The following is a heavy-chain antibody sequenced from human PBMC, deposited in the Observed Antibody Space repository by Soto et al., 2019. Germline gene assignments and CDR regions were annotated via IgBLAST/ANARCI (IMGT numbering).Heavy chain of an antibody. D-gene: IGHD1-1*01. Sequence: SSETLSLTCTFSCGSIVTGSYYWGWIREPPVKGLEWLGHIYDSGNTYYPPSLESRGTRSVDTSKNQFSRTSSSLTAAHTAVYYCARLPQEYNYYGMDVWGQGTTVTVSS. V-gene: IGHV4-39*01. CDR2: IYDSGNT. CDR3: ARLPQEYNYYGMDV. J-gene: IGHJ6*02. CDR1: CGSIVTGSYY.